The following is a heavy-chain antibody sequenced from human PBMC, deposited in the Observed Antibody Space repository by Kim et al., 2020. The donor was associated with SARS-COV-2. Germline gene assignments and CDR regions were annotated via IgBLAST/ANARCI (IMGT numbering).Heavy chain of an antibody. CDR2: IIPILGIA. J-gene: IGHJ6*02. D-gene: IGHD6-13*01. CDR3: ASRGQQLAQEGYGMDV. Sequence: SVKVSCKASGGTFSSYAISWVRQAPGQGLEWMGRIIPILGIANYAQKVQGRVTITADKSTSTAYMELSSLRSEDTAVYYCASRGQQLAQEGYGMDVWGQGTTVTVSS. CDR1: GGTFSSYA. V-gene: IGHV1-69*04.